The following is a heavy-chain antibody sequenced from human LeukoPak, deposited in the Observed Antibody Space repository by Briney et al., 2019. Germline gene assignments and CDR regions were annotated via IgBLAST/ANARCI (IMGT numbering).Heavy chain of an antibody. V-gene: IGHV4-59*01. CDR1: GGSISSYY. J-gene: IGHJ6*03. CDR3: ARERQEWFGELLDYYYYYMDV. CDR2: IYYSGST. D-gene: IGHD3-10*01. Sequence: SETLSLTCTVSGGSISSYYWSWIRQPPGKGLEWIGYIYYSGSTNYNPSLKSRVTISVDTSKNQFSLKLSSVTAADTAVYYCARERQEWFGELLDYYYYYMDVRGKGTTVTISS.